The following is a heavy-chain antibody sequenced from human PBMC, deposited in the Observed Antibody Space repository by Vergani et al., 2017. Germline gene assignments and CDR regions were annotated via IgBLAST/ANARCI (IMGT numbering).Heavy chain of an antibody. Sequence: EVQLVESGGGLVQPGRSLRLSCAASGFTFDDYAMHWVRQAPGKGLEWVSGISWNSGSIGYADSVKGRFTISRDNAKNSLYLQMNSLRAEDTALYYCARGAEMGLAGAFDIWGQGTMVTVSS. CDR1: GFTFDDYA. V-gene: IGHV3-9*01. CDR3: ARGAEMGLAGAFDI. J-gene: IGHJ3*02. CDR2: ISWNSGSI. D-gene: IGHD5-24*01.